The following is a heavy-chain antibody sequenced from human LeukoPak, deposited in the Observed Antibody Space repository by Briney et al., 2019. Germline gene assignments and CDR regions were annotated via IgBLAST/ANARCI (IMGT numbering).Heavy chain of an antibody. J-gene: IGHJ4*02. Sequence: SETLSLTCTVSGGSISSYYWSWIRQPPGKGLEWIGYIYYSGSTNYNPSLKSRVTISVDTSKNQFSLKLSSVTAADTAVYYCARFLDSSGLYYFDYWGQGTLVTVSS. CDR1: GGSISSYY. CDR3: ARFLDSSGLYYFDY. CDR2: IYYSGST. D-gene: IGHD3-22*01. V-gene: IGHV4-59*01.